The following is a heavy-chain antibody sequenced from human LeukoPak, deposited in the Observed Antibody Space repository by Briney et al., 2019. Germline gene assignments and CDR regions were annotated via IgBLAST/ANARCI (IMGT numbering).Heavy chain of an antibody. J-gene: IGHJ5*02. CDR2: IYHSGST. CDR1: GGSISSGGYY. D-gene: IGHD3-3*01. CDR3: ARRPFDFFGVANNWFDP. Sequence: SETLSLTCTVSGGSISSGGYYWSWIRQPPGKGLEWIGYIYHSGSTYYNPSLKSRVTISVDRSKNQFSLKLSSVTAADTAVYYCARRPFDFFGVANNWFDPWGQGTLVTVSS. V-gene: IGHV4-30-2*01.